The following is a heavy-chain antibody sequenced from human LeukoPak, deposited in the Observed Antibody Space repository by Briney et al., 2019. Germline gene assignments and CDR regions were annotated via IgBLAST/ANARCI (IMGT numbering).Heavy chain of an antibody. V-gene: IGHV4-59*02. Sequence: SETLSLTCTVSGGSVSDYYWSWIRQPPGKGLEWIGYIYYSGYTNYNPSLKSRVTISVDTSKNQFSLKLSSVTAADTAVYYCARTTMVRGTYYMDVWGKGTTVTIPS. CDR3: ARTTMVRGTYYMDV. J-gene: IGHJ6*03. D-gene: IGHD3-10*01. CDR2: IYYSGYT. CDR1: GGSVSDYY.